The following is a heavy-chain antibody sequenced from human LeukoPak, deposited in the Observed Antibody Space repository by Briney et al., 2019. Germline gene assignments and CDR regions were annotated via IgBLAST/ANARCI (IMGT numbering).Heavy chain of an antibody. J-gene: IGHJ6*02. CDR2: ISYDGSNK. Sequence: GRSLRLSCAASGFTFSSYAMHWVRQAPGKGLEWVAVISYDGSNKYYADSVKGRFTISRDNSKNTLYLQMNSLRAEDTAVYYWARGLLVLRYLPYGMDVWGQGTTVTVSS. V-gene: IGHV3-30*04. D-gene: IGHD3-9*01. CDR3: ARGLLVLRYLPYGMDV. CDR1: GFTFSSYA.